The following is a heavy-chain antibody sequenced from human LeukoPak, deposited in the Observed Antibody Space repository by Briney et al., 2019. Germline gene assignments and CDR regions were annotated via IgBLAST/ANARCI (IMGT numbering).Heavy chain of an antibody. CDR3: AHRRDCGDPGDYFDY. J-gene: IGHJ4*02. Sequence: SGPTLVKPTQTLTLTCTFSGFSLSTSGVGVGWIRQPPGKALEWLALIYWDDDKRYSPSLKSRLTITKDTSKNQVVLTMTNMDPVDTATYYCAHRRDCGDPGDYFDYWGQGTLVTVSS. D-gene: IGHD4-17*01. V-gene: IGHV2-5*02. CDR2: IYWDDDK. CDR1: GFSLSTSGVG.